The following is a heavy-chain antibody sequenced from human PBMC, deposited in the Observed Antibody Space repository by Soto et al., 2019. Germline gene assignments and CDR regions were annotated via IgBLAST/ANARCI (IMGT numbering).Heavy chain of an antibody. CDR3: AREAHDYSNYVSRRGMDV. Sequence: SETLSLTCTGSGGSISSGGYYWSWIRQHPGKGLEWIGYIYYSGSTYYNPSLKSRVTISVDTSKNQFSLKLSSVTAADTAVYYCAREAHDYSNYVSRRGMDVWGQGTTVTVSS. CDR2: IYYSGST. D-gene: IGHD4-4*01. V-gene: IGHV4-31*03. CDR1: GGSISSGGYY. J-gene: IGHJ6*02.